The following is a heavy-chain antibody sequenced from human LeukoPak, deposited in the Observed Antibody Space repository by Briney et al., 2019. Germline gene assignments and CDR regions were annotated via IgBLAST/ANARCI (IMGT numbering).Heavy chain of an antibody. CDR1: GFTFSDYY. J-gene: IGHJ4*02. V-gene: IGHV3-11*01. CDR2: ISSSGSTI. CDR3: ARGAFHTPLHPLDY. Sequence: GGSLRLSCAASGFTFSDYYMSWIRQAPGKGLEWVSYISSSGSTIYYADSVKGRFTISRDNAKNSLYLQMNSLGAEDTAVYYCARGAFHTPLHPLDYWGQGTLVTVSS.